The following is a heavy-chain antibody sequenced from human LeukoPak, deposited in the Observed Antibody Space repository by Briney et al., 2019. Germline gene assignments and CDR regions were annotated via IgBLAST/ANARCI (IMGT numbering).Heavy chain of an antibody. CDR1: EFTFSSYG. Sequence: TGGSLRLSCAASEFTFSSYGMHWVRQAPGKGLEWVAVIWYDGSNKYYADSVKGRFTISRDNSKNTLYLQMNSLRAEDTAVYYCARSSGGSCYTGVEYWGQGTLVTVSS. CDR3: ARSSGGSCYTGVEY. CDR2: IWYDGSNK. V-gene: IGHV3-33*01. D-gene: IGHD2-15*01. J-gene: IGHJ4*02.